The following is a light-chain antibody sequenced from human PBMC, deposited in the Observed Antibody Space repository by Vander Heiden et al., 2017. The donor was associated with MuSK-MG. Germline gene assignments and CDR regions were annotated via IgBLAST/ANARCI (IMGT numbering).Light chain of an antibody. V-gene: IGKV3-20*01. Sequence: EIVLTQSPGTLSLSPGERATLSCRASQSVSNRYLAWYQQKPGQAPRLLIFGASSRATGIPDRFSGSGSGTDFTFTISRLEPEDFAVYYCQQYGSSPVTFGPGTKVDIK. CDR3: QQYGSSPVT. CDR2: GAS. J-gene: IGKJ3*01. CDR1: QSVSNRY.